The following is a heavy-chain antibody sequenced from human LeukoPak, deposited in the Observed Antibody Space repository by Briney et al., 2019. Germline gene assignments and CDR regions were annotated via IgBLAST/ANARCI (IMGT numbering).Heavy chain of an antibody. CDR3: VRKNRDFNAAFDI. J-gene: IGHJ3*02. D-gene: IGHD1-14*01. CDR2: SYSDSNT. CDR1: GFTFSSYA. Sequence: PGGSLRLSCAASGFTFSSYAMSWVRQAPGEGLEWVSISYSDSNTNYADSVKGRFTISRDTSQNTLSLQMNSLRAEDTAVYYCVRKNRDFNAAFDIWGQGTVVTVSS. V-gene: IGHV3-23*01.